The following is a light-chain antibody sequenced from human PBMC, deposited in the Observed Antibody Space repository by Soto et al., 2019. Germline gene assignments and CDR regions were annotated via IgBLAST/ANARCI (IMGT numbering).Light chain of an antibody. Sequence: EILLTQSPGTLSLSPVEVATLTFMSSQSVSSTFLGWYQQKPGQAPRLLIYGASTRATGIPDRFSGSGSGTDFTLTISRLEPEDFAVYYCQQYGSSPWTFGQGTKVDIK. J-gene: IGKJ1*01. CDR3: QQYGSSPWT. CDR2: GAS. CDR1: QSVSSTF. V-gene: IGKV3-20*01.